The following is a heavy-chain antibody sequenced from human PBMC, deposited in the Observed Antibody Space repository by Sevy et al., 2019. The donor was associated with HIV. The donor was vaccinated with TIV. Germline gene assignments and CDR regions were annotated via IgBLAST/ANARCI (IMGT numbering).Heavy chain of an antibody. CDR2: ISSSSSTI. Sequence: GGSLRLSCAASGFTFSSYSMNWVRQAPGKGLEWVSYISSSSSTIYYADSVKGRFTISRDNAKNSLYLQMNSLRDEDTAVYYCASRERGGGDTALGYWGQGTPVTVSS. V-gene: IGHV3-48*02. J-gene: IGHJ4*02. D-gene: IGHD5-18*01. CDR1: GFTFSSYS. CDR3: ASRERGGGDTALGY.